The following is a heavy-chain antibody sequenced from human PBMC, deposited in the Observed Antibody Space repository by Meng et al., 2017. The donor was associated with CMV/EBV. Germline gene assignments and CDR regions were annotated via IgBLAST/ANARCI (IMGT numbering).Heavy chain of an antibody. Sequence: GESLKISCAASGFTFSSYSMTWVRQASGKGLEWVSYITTSSSIMYYADSVKGRFTISRDNAKNSLYLQMNSLRAEDTAVYYCARGYCSSTSCAHDYWGQGTLVTVSS. CDR2: ITTSSSIM. J-gene: IGHJ4*02. V-gene: IGHV3-48*04. CDR1: GFTFSSYS. CDR3: ARGYCSSTSCAHDY. D-gene: IGHD2-2*01.